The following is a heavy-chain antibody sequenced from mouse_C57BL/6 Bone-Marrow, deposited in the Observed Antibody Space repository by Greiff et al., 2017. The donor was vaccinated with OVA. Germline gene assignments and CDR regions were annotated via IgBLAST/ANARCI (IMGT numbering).Heavy chain of an antibody. CDR1: GYTFTDYE. CDR3: TRDYGYYAMDY. CDR2: IDPETGGT. V-gene: IGHV1-15*01. J-gene: IGHJ4*01. D-gene: IGHD1-1*02. Sequence: VQLQQSGAELVRPGASVTLSCKASGYTFTDYEMHWVKQTPVHGLEWIGAIDPETGGTAYKQKFKGKAILTADKSSSTAYMELRSLTSEDSAVYYCTRDYGYYAMDYWGQGTSVTVSS.